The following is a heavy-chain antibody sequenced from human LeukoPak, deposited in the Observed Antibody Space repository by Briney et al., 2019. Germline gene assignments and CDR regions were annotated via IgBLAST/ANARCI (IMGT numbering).Heavy chain of an antibody. J-gene: IGHJ4*02. Sequence: GGSLRLSCAASGFTFDDYSMNWVRQAPGKGLEWVAYISSSRSTIYYADSVKGRFTISRDNAKNSLYLQMNSLRAEDTAVYYCAERFDYWGQGTLVTVSS. CDR2: ISSSRSTI. CDR3: AERFDY. V-gene: IGHV3-48*01. D-gene: IGHD6-25*01. CDR1: GFTFDDYS.